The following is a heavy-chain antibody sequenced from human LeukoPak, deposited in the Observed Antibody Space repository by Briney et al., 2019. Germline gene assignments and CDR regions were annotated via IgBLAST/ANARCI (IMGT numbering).Heavy chain of an antibody. D-gene: IGHD6-6*01. CDR3: ARDPSAARPSRTCTLPDY. CDR1: GYTFTGYY. Sequence: ASVKISCKASGYTFTGYYMHWVRQAPGQGLEWMGWINPNSGGTNYAQKFQGRVTMTRDTSISTAYMELSRLRSDDTAVYYCARDPSAARPSRTCTLPDYWGQGTLVTVSS. J-gene: IGHJ4*02. CDR2: INPNSGGT. V-gene: IGHV1-2*02.